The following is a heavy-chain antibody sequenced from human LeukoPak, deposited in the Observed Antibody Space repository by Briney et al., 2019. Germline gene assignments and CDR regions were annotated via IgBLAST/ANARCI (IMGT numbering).Heavy chain of an antibody. D-gene: IGHD4-23*01. V-gene: IGHV3-7*02. Sequence: GGSLRLSCAASGFPFTSSWMSWVRLPPGKGLEWVANIKQDGSEEYYVDSVKGRFTISRDNAKNSLYLQMNSLRDEDTAVYYCARVQPPPTVVTPRYYYYGMDVWGQGTTVTVSS. CDR3: ARVQPPPTVVTPRYYYYGMDV. J-gene: IGHJ6*02. CDR1: GFPFTSSW. CDR2: IKQDGSEE.